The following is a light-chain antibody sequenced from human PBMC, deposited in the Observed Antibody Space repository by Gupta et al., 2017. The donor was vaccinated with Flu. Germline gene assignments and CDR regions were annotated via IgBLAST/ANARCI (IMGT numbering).Light chain of an antibody. Sequence: QSALTQPASVSGSPGQSRTISCTGTSTDIGSYNLVSWYQQQPGKAPQVIIYEGSKRHSAVSVRCSGSKYGRTDSVTISGIQAEDEADYYCCSYEGIKKCVFGGGTKLTVL. CDR1: STDIGSYNL. V-gene: IGLV2-23*01. CDR2: EGS. J-gene: IGLJ7*01. CDR3: CSYEGIKKCV.